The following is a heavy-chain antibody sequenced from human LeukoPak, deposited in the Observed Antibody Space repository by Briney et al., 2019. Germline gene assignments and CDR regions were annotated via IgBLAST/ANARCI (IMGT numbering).Heavy chain of an antibody. D-gene: IGHD6-19*01. J-gene: IGHJ6*03. CDR3: ARGPTSGWYYYYYMDV. V-gene: IGHV3-7*01. CDR2: IKQDGSEK. Sequence: GGSLRLSCAASGFTFSSYWMSWVRQAPGKGLEWVANIKQDGSEKYYVDSVKGRFTISRDNAKNSLYLQMNSLRAEDTAVYYCARGPTSGWYYYYYMDVWGKGTTVTISS. CDR1: GFTFSSYW.